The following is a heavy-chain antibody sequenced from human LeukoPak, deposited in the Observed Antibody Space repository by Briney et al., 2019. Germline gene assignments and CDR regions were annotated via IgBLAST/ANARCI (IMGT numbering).Heavy chain of an antibody. Sequence: AWESLKIFLKGPGYSLKNYWIGWVRQMPGKGLEWMGIIYPCDSDTRYSPSLQGQVTISADKSISTAYPQWSSLKASDTAMYYCARRVSGDYGVRFDYWGQGTLVTVSS. CDR3: ARRVSGDYGVRFDY. CDR1: GYSLKNYW. CDR2: IYPCDSDT. D-gene: IGHD4-17*01. J-gene: IGHJ4*02. V-gene: IGHV5-51*01.